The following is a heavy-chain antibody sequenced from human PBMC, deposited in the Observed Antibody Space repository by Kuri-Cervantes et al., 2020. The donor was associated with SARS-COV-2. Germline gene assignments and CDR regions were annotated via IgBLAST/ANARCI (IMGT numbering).Heavy chain of an antibody. CDR1: GFTFSSYA. D-gene: IGHD3-22*01. CDR3: TRCYYYDSSVMFD. J-gene: IGHJ4*02. CDR2: ISGSGGST. V-gene: IGHV3-23*01. Sequence: GGSLRLSCAASGFTFSSYAMSWVRQAPGKGLEWVSAISGSGGSTYYADSVKGRFTISRDNSKSMLYLQMDSLKAKDTAMYYCTRCYYYDSSVMFDWGQGTLVTVSS.